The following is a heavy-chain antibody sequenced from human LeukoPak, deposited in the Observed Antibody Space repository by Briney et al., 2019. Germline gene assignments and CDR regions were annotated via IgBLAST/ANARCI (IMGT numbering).Heavy chain of an antibody. J-gene: IGHJ4*02. CDR2: ISANGRST. D-gene: IGHD1-26*01. CDR1: GFTFDDYA. CDR3: ARVGLGSGFDY. V-gene: IGHV3-64*01. Sequence: GGSLRLSCAASGFTFDDYAMSWVRQAPGKGLDFVSAISANGRSTYYESSVKGRFTISRDNSKNTLYLQMGSLRAEDLAVYYCARVGLGSGFDYWGQGTLVTVSS.